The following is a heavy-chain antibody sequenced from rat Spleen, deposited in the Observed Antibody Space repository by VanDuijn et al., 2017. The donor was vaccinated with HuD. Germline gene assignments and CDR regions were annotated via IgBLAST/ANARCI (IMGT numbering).Heavy chain of an antibody. V-gene: IGHV2-72*01. CDR3: ARHGGTYYGPYYFDY. J-gene: IGHJ2*01. CDR1: GLSLTSNS. D-gene: IGHD1-6*01. CDR2: IWAGGRT. Sequence: QVQLTESGPGLVQPSQTLSLTCTVSGLSLTSNSVSWVRQPLGKGLVWMGTIWAGGRTNYNSAVQSRLSISRDTSKSQVFLKMNSLQPEDTGTYYCARHGGTYYGPYYFDYWGQGVMVTVSS.